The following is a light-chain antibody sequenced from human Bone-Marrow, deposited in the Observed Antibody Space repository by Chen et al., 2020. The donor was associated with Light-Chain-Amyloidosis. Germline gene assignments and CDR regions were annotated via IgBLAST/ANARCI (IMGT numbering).Light chain of an antibody. J-gene: IGKJ2*04. V-gene: IGKV1-5*03. CDR1: QSIDTY. Sequence: DIQMTQSPSTLSASVGDRVTITCRASQSIDTYLAWYQHKPGKAPKLLIYQASSLESGVPLRFSGSGSGTEFTLTISSLQPDDFATYFCQEFKSHDMCNFGQGTKLEIK. CDR3: QEFKSHDMCN. CDR2: QAS.